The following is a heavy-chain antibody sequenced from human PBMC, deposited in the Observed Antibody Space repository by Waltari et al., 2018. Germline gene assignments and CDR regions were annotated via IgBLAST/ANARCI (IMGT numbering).Heavy chain of an antibody. J-gene: IGHJ4*02. CDR3: AASTVFGVVVDY. CDR2: SILGRT. CDR1: GVCVSRGSLY. Sequence: QVYLQESGPGLVEPSQTLSLTCRVVGVCVSRGSLYWTWIRQPAGKGLEWVGYSILGRTNYNPSLKSRVNISVDTSKNQFSLNLSSVTAADTAVYFCAASTVFGVVVDYWGQGTPVTVSS. V-gene: IGHV4-61*09. D-gene: IGHD3-3*01.